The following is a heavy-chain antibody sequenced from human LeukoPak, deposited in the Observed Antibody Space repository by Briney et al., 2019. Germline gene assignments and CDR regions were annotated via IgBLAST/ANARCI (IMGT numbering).Heavy chain of an antibody. D-gene: IGHD1-7*01. CDR2: IVSWATTT. Sequence: PGGPLRLSCAPSSFTPSSHGMAWVRQPPEQGVEWISTIVSWATTTYRADSVKSRFKISRHNSMNTFCRQMSSLRAEDTALYYCARILLTGTGRGYSDYWGQEVLVTVPS. J-gene: IGHJ4*02. CDR1: SFTPSSHG. V-gene: IGHV3-23*01. CDR3: ARILLTGTGRGYSDY.